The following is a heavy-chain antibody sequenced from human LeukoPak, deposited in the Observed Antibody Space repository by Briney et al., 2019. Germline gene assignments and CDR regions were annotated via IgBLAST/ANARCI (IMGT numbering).Heavy chain of an antibody. J-gene: IGHJ4*02. D-gene: IGHD6-19*01. V-gene: IGHV4-30-4*01. Sequence: SQTLSLTCNVSGASISSGDYHWNWIRQPPGKGLEWIGFIHDSGTTYYNPSLKSRVTISRDMSKNQLSLMLSSVTAADTAVYYCARDRGSGWYYDYWGQGTLVTVSS. CDR3: ARDRGSGWYYDY. CDR2: IHDSGTT. CDR1: GASISSGDYH.